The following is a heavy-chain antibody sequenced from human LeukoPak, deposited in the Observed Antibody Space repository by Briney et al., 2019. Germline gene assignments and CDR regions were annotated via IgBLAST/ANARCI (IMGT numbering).Heavy chain of an antibody. D-gene: IGHD1-26*01. CDR1: GFTFRDYG. V-gene: IGHV3-30*18. J-gene: IGHJ5*02. CDR3: AKDSEPPYNWFDP. Sequence: GRSLRLSCVGSGFTFRDYGMHWVRQAPGKGLEWVALMSFDGSDKYFADSVKGRFTISRDNSKNTPYLQMHSLRAEDTAVYYCAKDSEPPYNWFDPWGQGTLVTVSS. CDR2: MSFDGSDK.